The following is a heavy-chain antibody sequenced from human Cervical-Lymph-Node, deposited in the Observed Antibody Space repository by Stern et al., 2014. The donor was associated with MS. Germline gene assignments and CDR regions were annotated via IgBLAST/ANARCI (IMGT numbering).Heavy chain of an antibody. D-gene: IGHD1-1*01. CDR3: ASWGGANNWMWGPFDF. CDR2: ISDGGNDK. V-gene: IGHV3-30*04. CDR1: GFKFTNYA. Sequence: VQLVESGGGVVQPGGSLRLSCAASGFKFTNYALHWVRQAPGKGLEWVSVISDGGNDKPYAGPVRGRFTISRDNSKNTLYLQMNSLRPEDTAVYRCASWGGANNWMWGPFDFWGQGALVTVSS. J-gene: IGHJ4*02.